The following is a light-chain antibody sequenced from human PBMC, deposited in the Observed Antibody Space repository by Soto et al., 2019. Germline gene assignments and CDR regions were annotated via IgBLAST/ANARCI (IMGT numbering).Light chain of an antibody. Sequence: DIQMTQSPSTLSAYVGDRVIITCRASQNINSWLAWYQQKPGKAPKLLIYKASSLQSGGPSRFSGSGSGTEFTLTISSLQPDDFATYYCQQYNYHWTFGPGTKVDNK. CDR2: KAS. V-gene: IGKV1-5*03. J-gene: IGKJ3*01. CDR3: QQYNYHWT. CDR1: QNINSW.